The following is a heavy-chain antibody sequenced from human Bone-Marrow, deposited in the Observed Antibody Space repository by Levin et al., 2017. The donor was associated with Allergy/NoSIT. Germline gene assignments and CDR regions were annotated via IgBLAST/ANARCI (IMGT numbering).Heavy chain of an antibody. CDR2: IERDGSET. Sequence: GESLKISCAASGFTFTTYWMTWVRQAPGKGLEWVANIERDGSETYYVDSVKGRFTISRDNGKNSVYLQMNSLRVDDTAVYYCAREEGWGYHFGMDVWGQGTTVTVSS. V-gene: IGHV3-7*01. J-gene: IGHJ6*02. CDR3: AREEGWGYHFGMDV. CDR1: GFTFTTYW. D-gene: IGHD6-19*01.